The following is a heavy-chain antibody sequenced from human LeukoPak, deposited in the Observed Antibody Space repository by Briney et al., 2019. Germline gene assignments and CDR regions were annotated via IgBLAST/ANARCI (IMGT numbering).Heavy chain of an antibody. CDR1: GFTFSSYE. J-gene: IGHJ3*02. Sequence: PGGSLRLSCAASGFTFSSYEMNWVRQSPGKGLEWVSYISSSGSTIYYADSVKGRFTISRDNAKNSLYLQMNSLRAEDTAVYYCAKEGYYDSSNYYYVDGAFDIWGQGTMVTVSS. CDR2: ISSSGSTI. CDR3: AKEGYYDSSNYYYVDGAFDI. V-gene: IGHV3-48*03. D-gene: IGHD3-22*01.